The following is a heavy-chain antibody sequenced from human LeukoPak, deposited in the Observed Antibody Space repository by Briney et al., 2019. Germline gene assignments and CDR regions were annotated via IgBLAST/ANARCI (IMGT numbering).Heavy chain of an antibody. CDR1: GYTFTGYY. J-gene: IGHJ3*02. Sequence: ASVKVSCKASGYTFTGYYMHWVRQAPGQGLEWMGWINPNSGGTNYAQKFQGRVTMTRDTSISTAYMELSRLRSDDTAVYSCARDSSGYYRDAFDIWGQGTMVTVSS. CDR3: ARDSSGYYRDAFDI. V-gene: IGHV1-2*02. CDR2: INPNSGGT. D-gene: IGHD3-22*01.